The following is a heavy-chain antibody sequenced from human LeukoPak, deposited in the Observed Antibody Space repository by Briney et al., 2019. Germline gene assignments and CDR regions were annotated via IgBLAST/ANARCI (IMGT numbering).Heavy chain of an antibody. Sequence: ASETLSLTCTVSGGSISSYYWSWIRQPPGKGLEWIGYIYYSGSTNYNPSLKSRVTISVDTSKNQFSLKLSSVTAADTAVYYCARDSAVTYWGQGTLVTVSS. V-gene: IGHV4-59*01. CDR2: IYYSGST. CDR1: GGSISSYY. J-gene: IGHJ4*02. CDR3: ARDSAVTY.